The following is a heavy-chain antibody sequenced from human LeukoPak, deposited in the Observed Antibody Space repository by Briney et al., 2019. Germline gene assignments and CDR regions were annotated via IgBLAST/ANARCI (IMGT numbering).Heavy chain of an antibody. V-gene: IGHV1-46*01. CDR1: GYTFTSYY. CDR3: ARESLRVLGIEYYFDY. J-gene: IGHJ4*02. Sequence: ASVKVSCKASGYTFTSYYMHWVRQAPGQGLEWMGIINPSSGSTSYAQKFQGRVTMTRDTSTSTVYMELSSLRSEDTAVYYCARESLRVLGIEYYFDYWGQGTLVTVSS. D-gene: IGHD2-21*01. CDR2: INPSSGST.